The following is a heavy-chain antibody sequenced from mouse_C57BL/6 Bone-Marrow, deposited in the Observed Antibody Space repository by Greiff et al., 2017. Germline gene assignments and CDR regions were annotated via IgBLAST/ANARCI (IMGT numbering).Heavy chain of an antibody. CDR3: ARSLYGRSYFDY. V-gene: IGHV5-16*01. CDR1: GFTFSDYY. CDR2: INYDGSST. Sequence: EVKLVESEGGLVQPGSSMKLSCTASGFTFSDYYMAWVRQVPEKGLEWVANINYDGSSTYYLDSLKSRFIISRDNAKNILYLQMSSLKSEDTATYYCARSLYGRSYFDYWGQGTTLTVSS. J-gene: IGHJ2*01. D-gene: IGHD1-1*01.